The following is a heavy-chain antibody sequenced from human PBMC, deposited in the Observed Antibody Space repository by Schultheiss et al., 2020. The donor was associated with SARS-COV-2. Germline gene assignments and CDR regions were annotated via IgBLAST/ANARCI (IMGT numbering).Heavy chain of an antibody. Sequence: SETLSLTCTVSGGSISSSSYYWGWIRQPPGKGLEWIGYDCYNGSTNYNPSLKSRVTISLDTSKNQFFLTLSSVTAADTAVYYCARHNLQFINYYYYYGMDVWGQGTTVTVSS. V-gene: IGHV4-61*05. CDR3: ARHNLQFINYYYYYGMDV. J-gene: IGHJ6*02. D-gene: IGHD1-20*01. CDR2: DCYNGST. CDR1: GGSISSSSYY.